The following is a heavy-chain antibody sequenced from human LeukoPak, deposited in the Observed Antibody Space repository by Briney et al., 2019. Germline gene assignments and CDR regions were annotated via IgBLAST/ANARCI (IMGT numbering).Heavy chain of an antibody. J-gene: IGHJ4*02. D-gene: IGHD1-20*01. CDR1: GFTFSSYW. V-gene: IGHV3-7*01. CDR2: IKEDGSEK. CDR3: VRDVITETTYYFDY. Sequence: GGSLRLSCAASGFTFSSYWMSWGRQTPGKGLEWVANIKEDGSEKYYVDSVKGRFTISRDNGKSSLYLQMNSLRAEDTAVYYCVRDVITETTYYFDYWGQGTLVTVSS.